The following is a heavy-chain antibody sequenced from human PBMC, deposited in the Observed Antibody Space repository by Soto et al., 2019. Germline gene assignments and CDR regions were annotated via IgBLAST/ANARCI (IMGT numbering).Heavy chain of an antibody. D-gene: IGHD2-21*02. Sequence: SETLSLTCTVSGDSVSSGIYYWSWIRQPPGKGLEWIGYIYYSGSTNYNPSLKSRVTISVDTSKNQFPLKLSSVTAADTAMYYCAKGRRAHCGDACFWFDSWGQGTLVTVSS. CDR2: IYYSGST. V-gene: IGHV4-61*01. J-gene: IGHJ5*01. CDR3: AKGRRAHCGDACFWFDS. CDR1: GDSVSSGIYY.